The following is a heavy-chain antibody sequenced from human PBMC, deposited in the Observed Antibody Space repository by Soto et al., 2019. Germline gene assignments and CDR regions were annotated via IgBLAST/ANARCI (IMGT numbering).Heavy chain of an antibody. CDR3: ASDRSSGWDQGYGMDV. CDR1: GGSISTYY. D-gene: IGHD6-19*01. J-gene: IGHJ6*02. V-gene: IGHV4-59*01. CDR2: IYYSGST. Sequence: PSETLSLTCTVSGGSISTYYWSWIRQPPGKGLEWIGYIYYSGSTSYNPSLKSRVTISVDTSRNQFSLKLRSVTAADTAVYYCASDRSSGWDQGYGMDVWGQGTTVTVSS.